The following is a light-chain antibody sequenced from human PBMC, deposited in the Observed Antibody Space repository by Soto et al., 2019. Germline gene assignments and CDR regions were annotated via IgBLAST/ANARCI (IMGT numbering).Light chain of an antibody. CDR3: NSYAGSNTGV. V-gene: IGLV2-8*01. Sequence: QSALTQPPSASGSPGQSVTISCTGTSSDVGGYNYVSWYQQHPGKAPKLMIFEVNKRPSGVPDRFSGSKSGNTASLTVSGLQAEDEAEYYCNSYAGSNTGVFGGGTKLTVL. J-gene: IGLJ3*02. CDR2: EVN. CDR1: SSDVGGYNY.